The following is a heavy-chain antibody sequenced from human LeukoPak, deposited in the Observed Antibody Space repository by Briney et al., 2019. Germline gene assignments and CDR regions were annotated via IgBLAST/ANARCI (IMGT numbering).Heavy chain of an antibody. CDR3: ARERISMVRGAGDTFDV. D-gene: IGHD3-10*01. CDR1: GDSVSSSRAA. V-gene: IGHV6-1*01. Sequence: SHTLSLISAISGDSVSSSRAAWNWIRQSPSRGLEWMGRTYYRSKWYNDYAVSVKSRITINPDTSKNQFSLQLNSVTPEDTAVYYCARERISMVRGAGDTFDVWGQGTRVTVSS. J-gene: IGHJ3*01. CDR2: TYYRSKWYN.